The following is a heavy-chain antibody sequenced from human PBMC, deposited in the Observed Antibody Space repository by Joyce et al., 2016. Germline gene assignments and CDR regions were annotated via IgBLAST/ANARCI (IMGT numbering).Heavy chain of an antibody. CDR2: ISPHNGNT. Sequence: QVQLVQSGAEVKKPGASVKVACKASGYTFTNYAISWVRQAPGQGLEWMVWISPHNGNTNFEQNLQGRVTMTTDTSTSTAYMDLRSLRSDDTAVYYCARTPCGDHPYGWFDPWGQGTLVTVSS. CDR1: GYTFTNYA. CDR3: ARTPCGDHPYGWFDP. D-gene: IGHD4-17*01. J-gene: IGHJ5*02. V-gene: IGHV1-18*04.